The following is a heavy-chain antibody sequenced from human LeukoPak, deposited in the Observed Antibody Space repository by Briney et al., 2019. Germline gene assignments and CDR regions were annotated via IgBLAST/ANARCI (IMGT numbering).Heavy chain of an antibody. V-gene: IGHV3-53*01. Sequence: PGGSLRLSCAASGLTGSHNYVSWVRQAPGKGLEWVSAIHTSGDTCYADSVKGRFTISRDNAKNSLYLQMNSLRDEDTAVYYCARDSRTGASSFGYWGQGTLVTVSS. CDR1: GLTGSHNY. D-gene: IGHD1-26*01. CDR2: IHTSGDT. J-gene: IGHJ4*02. CDR3: ARDSRTGASSFGY.